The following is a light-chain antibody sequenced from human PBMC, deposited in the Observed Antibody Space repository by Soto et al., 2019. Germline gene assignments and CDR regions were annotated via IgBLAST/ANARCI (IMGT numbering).Light chain of an antibody. CDR1: SSDVGNYIF. Sequence: QSALTQPASVSGSPGQSITISCTGTSSDVGNYIFVSWYRQHPGKAPTLMIYDITNRPSGVSNRFSGSKSGNTASLTISGLQAEDEADYYCVSYTTSASYVFGTGTKVTVL. J-gene: IGLJ1*01. CDR3: VSYTTSASYV. V-gene: IGLV2-14*01. CDR2: DIT.